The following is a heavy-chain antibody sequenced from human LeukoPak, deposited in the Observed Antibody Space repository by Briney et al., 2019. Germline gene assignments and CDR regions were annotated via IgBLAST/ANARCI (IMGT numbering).Heavy chain of an antibody. V-gene: IGHV3-23*01. CDR1: GFTLSSYG. J-gene: IGHJ4*02. CDR3: VRAITMILVVDFDY. Sequence: GGSLRLSCAASGFTLSSYGMNWVRQAPGKGLEWVSAISDSGVSTYYADSVKGRFTMSRDNSKNMLYLQMNCLTAEDTAIYFCVRAITMILVVDFDYWGQGTLVTVSS. CDR2: ISDSGVST. D-gene: IGHD3-22*01.